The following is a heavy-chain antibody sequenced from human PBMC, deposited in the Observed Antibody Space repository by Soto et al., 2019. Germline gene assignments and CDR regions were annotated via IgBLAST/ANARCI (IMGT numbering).Heavy chain of an antibody. J-gene: IGHJ3*01. CDR2: ITTGGNA. Sequence: EVQLVESGGDLVQPGGSLRLSCAASGFSFSNHDMHWVRQPKGKGLEWVSGITTGGNAYFADSVKGRFSISRENAKNWFYLQTSSLRAEDTAMYYCVRVNADAYDVWGQGTMVTVSS. CDR1: GFSFSNHD. V-gene: IGHV3-13*01. CDR3: VRVNADAYDV.